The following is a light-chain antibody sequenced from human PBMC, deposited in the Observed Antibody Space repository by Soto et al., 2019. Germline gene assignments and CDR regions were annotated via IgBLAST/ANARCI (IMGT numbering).Light chain of an antibody. J-gene: IGKJ2*01. CDR3: QQFDTLPPA. V-gene: IGKV1-33*01. CDR2: DAS. CDR1: QDISKY. Sequence: DIQMTQSPSSLSASVGDRVTISCQASQDISKYLNWYQQHPGKSPRLLIYDASSLGAGVPSRFSGSGSGTDFTFTIDSLQPEDIATYFCQQFDTLPPAFGQGTKLEIK.